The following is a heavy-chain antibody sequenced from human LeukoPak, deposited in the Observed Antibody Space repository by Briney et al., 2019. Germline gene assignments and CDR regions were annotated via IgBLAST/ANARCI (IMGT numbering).Heavy chain of an antibody. CDR2: IYYSGST. V-gene: IGHV4-39*07. CDR3: AGTVAEDY. CDR1: GGSISSSSYY. D-gene: IGHD6-19*01. Sequence: SETLSLTCTVSGGSISSSSYYWGWIRQPPGKGLEWIGSIYYSGSTYYNPSLKSRVTISVDTSKNQFSLKLSSVTAADTAVYYCAGTVAEDYWGQGTLVTVSS. J-gene: IGHJ4*02.